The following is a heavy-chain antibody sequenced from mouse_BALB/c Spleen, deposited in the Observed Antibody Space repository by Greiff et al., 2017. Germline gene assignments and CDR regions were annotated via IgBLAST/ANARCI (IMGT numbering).Heavy chain of an antibody. CDR1: GYSITSDYA. CDR3: ARSYGYDRAFAY. J-gene: IGHJ3*01. V-gene: IGHV3-2*02. Sequence: EVKLEESGPGLVKPSQSLSLTCTVTGYSITSDYAWNWIRQFPGNKLEWMGYISYSGSTSYNPSLKSRISITRDTSKNQFFLQLNSVTTEDTATYYCARSYGYDRAFAYWGQGTLVTVSA. CDR2: ISYSGST. D-gene: IGHD2-2*01.